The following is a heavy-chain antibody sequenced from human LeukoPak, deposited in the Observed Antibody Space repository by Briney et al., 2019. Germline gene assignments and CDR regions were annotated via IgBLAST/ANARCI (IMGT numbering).Heavy chain of an antibody. Sequence: PSETLSLTCAVYGGSFSGSYWSWIRQPPGKGLEWIGEINHSGSTNYNPSLKSRVTISVDTSKNQFSLKLSSVTAADTAVYYCARVWYSSSWYVLRYFQHWGQGTLVTVSS. J-gene: IGHJ1*01. CDR1: GGSFSGSY. V-gene: IGHV4-34*01. CDR2: INHSGST. CDR3: ARVWYSSSWYVLRYFQH. D-gene: IGHD6-13*01.